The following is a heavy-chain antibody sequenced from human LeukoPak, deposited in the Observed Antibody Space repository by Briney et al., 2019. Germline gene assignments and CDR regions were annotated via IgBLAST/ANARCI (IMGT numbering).Heavy chain of an antibody. CDR3: ARDPQVGADGFDP. D-gene: IGHD1-26*01. CDR2: IYHSGST. CDR1: GYSISSGYY. Sequence: PSETLSLTCTVSGYSISSGYYWGWIRQPPGKGLEWIGSIYHSGSTYYNPSLKSRVTISVDTSKNQFSLKLSSVTAADTAVYYCARDPQVGADGFDPWGQGTLVTVSS. J-gene: IGHJ5*02. V-gene: IGHV4-38-2*02.